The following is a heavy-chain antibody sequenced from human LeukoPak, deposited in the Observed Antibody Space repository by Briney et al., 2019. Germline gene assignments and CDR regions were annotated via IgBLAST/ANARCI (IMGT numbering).Heavy chain of an antibody. CDR2: IYYSGST. CDR1: GGSISSYY. CDR3: ARGSGYYGEDFEY. J-gene: IGHJ4*02. Sequence: PSETLSLTCTVSGGSISSYYWGWIRQPPGKGLEWIGSIYYSGSTYYNPSLKSRVTISVDTSKNQFSLKLSSVTAADTAVYYCARGSGYYGEDFEYWGQGTLDTVSS. V-gene: IGHV4-39*01. D-gene: IGHD3-22*01.